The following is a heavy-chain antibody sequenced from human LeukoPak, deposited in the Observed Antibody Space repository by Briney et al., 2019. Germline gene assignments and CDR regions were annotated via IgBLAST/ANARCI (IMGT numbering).Heavy chain of an antibody. Sequence: ASVKVSCKASGYTFTSYGISWVRQAPGQGLEWMGWISAYNGNTNYAQKLQGRVTMTTDTSTSTAYMELRSLRSDDTAVYYCARTDYYDSSGYLGYFDYWGQGTLVTVSS. CDR1: GYTFTSYG. V-gene: IGHV1-18*01. CDR3: ARTDYYDSSGYLGYFDY. J-gene: IGHJ4*02. D-gene: IGHD3-22*01. CDR2: ISAYNGNT.